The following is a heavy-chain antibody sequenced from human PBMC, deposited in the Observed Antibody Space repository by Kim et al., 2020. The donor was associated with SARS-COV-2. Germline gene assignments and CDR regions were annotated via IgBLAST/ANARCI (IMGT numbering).Heavy chain of an antibody. V-gene: IGHV1-46*01. D-gene: IGHD1-26*01. CDR3: ARDGRGSYYRGNWFDP. J-gene: IGHJ5*02. Sequence: KFQGRVTMTRDTSTSTVYMELSSLRSEDTAVYYCARDGRGSYYRGNWFDPWGQGTLVTVSS.